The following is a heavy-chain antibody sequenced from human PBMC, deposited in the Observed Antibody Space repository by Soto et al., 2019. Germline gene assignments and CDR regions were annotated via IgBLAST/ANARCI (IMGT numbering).Heavy chain of an antibody. J-gene: IGHJ4*02. CDR2: ISYDGSNK. CDR3: AKDRRDLYYYDSSGPGGIDY. D-gene: IGHD3-22*01. V-gene: IGHV3-30*18. Sequence: WGSLRLSCAASGFTFSSYGMHWVRQAPGKGLEWVAVISYDGSNKYYADSVKGRFTISRDNSKNTLYLQMNSLRAEDTAVYYCAKDRRDLYYYDSSGPGGIDYWGQGTLVTVSS. CDR1: GFTFSSYG.